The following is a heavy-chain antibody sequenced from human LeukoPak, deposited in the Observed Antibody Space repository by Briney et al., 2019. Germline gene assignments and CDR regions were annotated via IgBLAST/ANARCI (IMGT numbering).Heavy chain of an antibody. CDR1: GFTFGDCA. Sequence: PGGSLRLSCAASGFTFGDCAMHWVRQAPGKGLEWVSGITWNSRNIGYADSVKGRFTISRDNAKNFLYLQMNGLKAEDTALYYCAKRSGGRSAATNSDYYYAMDVWGQGTTVTVSS. CDR3: AKRSGGRSAATNSDYYYAMDV. D-gene: IGHD3-10*01. CDR2: ITWNSRNI. J-gene: IGHJ6*02. V-gene: IGHV3-9*01.